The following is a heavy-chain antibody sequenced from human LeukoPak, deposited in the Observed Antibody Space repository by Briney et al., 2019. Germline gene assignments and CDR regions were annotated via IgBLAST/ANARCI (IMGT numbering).Heavy chain of an antibody. CDR2: MQYDGSVE. V-gene: IGHV3-30*02. CDR3: AKDPAYSSSWYGEGYFDY. J-gene: IGHJ4*02. D-gene: IGHD6-13*01. CDR1: GFSLSNYG. Sequence: PGGSLRLSCAVSGFSLSNYGIHWVRQAPGKGLEWVTFMQYDGSVEFYADSVKGRFTISRDNSKNTLYLQMNSLRAEDTAVYYCAKDPAYSSSWYGEGYFDYWGQGTLVTVSS.